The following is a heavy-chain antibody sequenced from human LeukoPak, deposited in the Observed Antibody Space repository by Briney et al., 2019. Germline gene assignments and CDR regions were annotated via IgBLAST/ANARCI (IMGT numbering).Heavy chain of an antibody. CDR2: IRSKANSYST. CDR1: GFTFSGCA. D-gene: IGHD3-22*01. Sequence: GGSLRLSCAASGFTFSGCAMHWVRQASGKGLEWVGRIRSKANSYSTAYAVSVKGRFTISRDDSKNTAYLQMHSLKTEDTAVYYCTRPYYHDSSGYRDYWGQGTLVTVSS. V-gene: IGHV3-73*01. CDR3: TRPYYHDSSGYRDY. J-gene: IGHJ4*02.